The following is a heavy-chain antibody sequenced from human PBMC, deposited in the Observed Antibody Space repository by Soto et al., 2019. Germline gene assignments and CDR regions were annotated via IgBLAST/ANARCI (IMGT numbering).Heavy chain of an antibody. Sequence: GGSLRLSCTASGFSFSSNWRSWLRQAPGKGPEWVANINQDGSEKYCADSVKGRFTISRDNAKNSLYLQMDSLRVEDTALYYCFNVAFGYWGRGTLVTVSS. V-gene: IGHV3-7*01. CDR1: GFSFSSNW. CDR3: FNVAFGY. J-gene: IGHJ4*02. CDR2: INQDGSEK.